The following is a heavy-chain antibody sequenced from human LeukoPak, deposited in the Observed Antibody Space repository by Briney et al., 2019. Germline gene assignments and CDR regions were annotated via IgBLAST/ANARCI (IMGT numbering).Heavy chain of an antibody. V-gene: IGHV1-46*01. CDR2: IYPRDGST. D-gene: IGHD1-26*01. Sequence: ASVKVSCKASGYSFTSNYIHWVRQAPGQGLEWMGMIYPRDGSTSYAQKFQGRVTMTTDTSTSTAYMELRSLRSDDTAVYYCARGTFGATFDYWGQGTLVTVSS. J-gene: IGHJ4*02. CDR1: GYSFTSNY. CDR3: ARGTFGATFDY.